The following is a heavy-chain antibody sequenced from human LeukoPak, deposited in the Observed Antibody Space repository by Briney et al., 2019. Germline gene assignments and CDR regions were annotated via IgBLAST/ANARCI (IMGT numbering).Heavy chain of an antibody. J-gene: IGHJ4*02. D-gene: IGHD6-19*01. CDR1: GFTFSSYS. Sequence: PGGSLRLSCAASGFTFSSYSMSWVRQAPGKGLEWVSYISSSSSTIYYAGSVKGRFTISRDNAKNSLYLQMNSLRAGDTAVYYCARVRTWVAVPGPFDYWGQGTLVTVSS. V-gene: IGHV3-48*01. CDR2: ISSSSSTI. CDR3: ARVRTWVAVPGPFDY.